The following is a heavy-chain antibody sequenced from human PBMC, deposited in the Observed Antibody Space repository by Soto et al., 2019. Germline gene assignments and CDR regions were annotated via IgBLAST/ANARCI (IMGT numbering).Heavy chain of an antibody. Sequence: ASVKVSCKASGYAFTSYGISWVRQAPGQGLEWMGWISAYNGNTNYAQKLQGRVTMTTDTSTSTAYMELRSLRSDDTAVYYCARDPEYSSPEYYYYGMDVWGQGTTVTVSS. V-gene: IGHV1-18*01. D-gene: IGHD6-6*01. CDR3: ARDPEYSSPEYYYYGMDV. CDR1: GYAFTSYG. J-gene: IGHJ6*02. CDR2: ISAYNGNT.